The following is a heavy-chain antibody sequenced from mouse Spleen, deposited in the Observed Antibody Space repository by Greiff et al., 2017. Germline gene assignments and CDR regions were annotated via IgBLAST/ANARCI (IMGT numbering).Heavy chain of an antibody. J-gene: IGHJ2*01. CDR3: AKQGGDYYGSTYYFDY. V-gene: IGHV5-9-3*01. D-gene: IGHD1-1*01. CDR1: GFTFSSYA. CDR2: ISSGGSYT. Sequence: EVQLVESGGGLVKPGGSLKLSCAASGFTFSSYAMSWVRQTPEKRLEWVATISSGGSYTYYPDSVKGRFTISRDNAKNTLYLQMSSLRSEDTAMYYCAKQGGDYYGSTYYFDYWGQGTTLTVSS.